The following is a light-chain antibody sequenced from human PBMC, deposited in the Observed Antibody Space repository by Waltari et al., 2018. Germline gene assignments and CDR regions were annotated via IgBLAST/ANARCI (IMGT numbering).Light chain of an antibody. CDR1: QGVSTW. CDR3: QQANSFPLT. CDR2: AAS. Sequence: DIQMTQSPSSVSASVGARVTITCRASQGVSTWLAWYQQKPGKAPKLLIYAASTLQTGVPSRFSGSGSGTDFTLTINTLQAEDSATYYCQQANSFPLTFGQGTRLEIK. J-gene: IGKJ5*01. V-gene: IGKV1-12*01.